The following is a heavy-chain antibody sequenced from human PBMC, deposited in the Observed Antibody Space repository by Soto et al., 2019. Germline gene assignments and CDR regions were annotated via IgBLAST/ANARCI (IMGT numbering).Heavy chain of an antibody. D-gene: IGHD5-12*01. J-gene: IGHJ2*01. Sequence: XGALRLSCAASGFTFSSYCMHWVRQAPGKGLEWVAVISYDGSNKYYADSVKGRFTISRDISKNTLYLQMNSLRPEDTAVYYCAKGRVTSGALFWYFDLWGRGTLVTVSS. CDR1: GFTFSSYC. CDR3: AKGRVTSGALFWYFDL. V-gene: IGHV3-30*18. CDR2: ISYDGSNK.